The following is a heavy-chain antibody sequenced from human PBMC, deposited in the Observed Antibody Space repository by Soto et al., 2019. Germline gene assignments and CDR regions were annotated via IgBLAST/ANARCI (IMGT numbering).Heavy chain of an antibody. D-gene: IGHD6-6*01. CDR1: GGSISSYD. Sequence: PSETLSLTFTFSGGSISSYDWSWIRQPPGKGLEWLGYIYYSGSTNYNPSLKSRVTISVDTSKNQFSLKLSSVTAADTAVYYCARDDSSSSADNWFAPWGQGPLVTVSS. V-gene: IGHV4-59*01. CDR3: ARDDSSSSADNWFAP. J-gene: IGHJ5*02. CDR2: IYYSGST.